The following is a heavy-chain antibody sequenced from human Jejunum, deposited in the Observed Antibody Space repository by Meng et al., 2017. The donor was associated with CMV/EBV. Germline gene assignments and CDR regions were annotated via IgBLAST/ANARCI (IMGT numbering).Heavy chain of an antibody. Sequence: ASGGSLSDSGNGFYWCRQPPGKGLEWIGGIYRTSGTNYDPSLKRRVTMSLNKSKNQFSLSLNSVTAAAAAVYCCARDPYSGTYSVDYWGPGILVTVSS. D-gene: IGHD1-26*01. CDR1: GGSLSDSGNG. CDR3: ARDPYSGTYSVDY. J-gene: IGHJ4*02. V-gene: IGHV4-4*01. CDR2: IYRTSGT.